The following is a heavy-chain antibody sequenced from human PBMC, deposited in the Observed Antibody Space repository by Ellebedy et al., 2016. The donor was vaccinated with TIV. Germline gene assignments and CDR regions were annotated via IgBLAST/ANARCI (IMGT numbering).Heavy chain of an antibody. CDR2: INAGRGDT. Sequence: ASVTVSCXTFGYTFTTSGIPWVRQAPGQRLEWMGWINAGRGDTEYSPTFQGRVTMTTDTSTATAYMELRNLRSDDTAVYYCARGYYYDELSEYLDYWGQGTLITVSS. V-gene: IGHV1-18*01. CDR1: GYTFTTSG. J-gene: IGHJ4*02. D-gene: IGHD3-22*01. CDR3: ARGYYYDELSEYLDY.